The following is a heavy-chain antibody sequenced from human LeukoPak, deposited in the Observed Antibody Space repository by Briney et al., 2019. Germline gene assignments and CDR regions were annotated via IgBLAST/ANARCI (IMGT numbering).Heavy chain of an antibody. CDR3: AGTKYYYMDV. Sequence: SETLSLTCTVSGGSISSTSYYWGWIRQPPGKGLEWIGSISYTGSTHYTPSLKSRVTISVDTSKKQFSLKLSSVTAADTAVYYCAGTKYYYMDVWGEGTTVTV. J-gene: IGHJ6*03. CDR2: ISYTGST. V-gene: IGHV4-39*01. CDR1: GGSISSTSYY.